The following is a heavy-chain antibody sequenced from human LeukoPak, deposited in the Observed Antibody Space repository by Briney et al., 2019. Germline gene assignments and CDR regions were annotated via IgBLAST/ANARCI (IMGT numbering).Heavy chain of an antibody. J-gene: IGHJ3*02. V-gene: IGHV4-39*01. CDR2: TSGSA. CDR3: ARGELTGLDAFDI. Sequence: SETLSLTCTVSGDSIGSSSYYWGWTRQPPGKGLEWIGSTSGSAYYNPSLKSRVTISVDTSKNQLSLKLSSVTPEDTAVYYCARGELTGLDAFDIWGQGTMVTVSS. CDR1: GDSIGSSSYY. D-gene: IGHD7-27*01.